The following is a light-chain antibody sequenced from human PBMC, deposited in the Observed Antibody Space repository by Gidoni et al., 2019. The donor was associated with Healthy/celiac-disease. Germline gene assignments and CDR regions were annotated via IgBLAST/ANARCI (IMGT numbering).Light chain of an antibody. CDR1: SSDVGGYNY. Sequence: QSALTQPRSVSGSPGQSVTISCTGTSSDVGGYNYVSWYQQHPGKSPKLMIYDFSTRPSVVPDRFSGSKSGNTASLTISGLQAEYEADYYCCSYAGSYTWVFGGGTKLTVL. CDR2: DFS. J-gene: IGLJ2*01. V-gene: IGLV2-11*01. CDR3: CSYAGSYTWV.